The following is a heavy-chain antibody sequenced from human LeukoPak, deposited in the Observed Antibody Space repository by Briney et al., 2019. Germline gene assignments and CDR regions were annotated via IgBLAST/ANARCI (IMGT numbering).Heavy chain of an antibody. CDR2: IRYDGSNK. V-gene: IGHV3-30*02. CDR1: GFTFSSYG. CDR3: AKDKAPPYCGGDCRDVFDI. Sequence: QAGGSLRLSCAASGFTFSSYGIHWVRQARGKGLEWVAFIRYDGSNKYYADSVKGRFTISRDNSKNTLYLQMNSLRAEDTAVYYCAKDKAPPYCGGDCRDVFDIWGQGTMVTVSS. D-gene: IGHD2-21*02. J-gene: IGHJ3*02.